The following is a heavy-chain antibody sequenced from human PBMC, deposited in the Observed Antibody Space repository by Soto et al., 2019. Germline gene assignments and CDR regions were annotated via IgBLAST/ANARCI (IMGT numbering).Heavy chain of an antibody. CDR1: GGSVTSHH. Sequence: PSETLSQTCFVSGGSVTSHHWSWIRQFPGQGLPWIAYTSYTGNTNSNPSPRSRLPISWDTSKNNWPLKLLFWTAGDRAFFSCARDLIGGFTPYSAPGGQGPLVTVSS. CDR3: ARDLIGGFTPYSAP. D-gene: IGHD2-15*01. J-gene: IGHJ5*02. V-gene: IGHV4-59*02. CDR2: TSYTGNT.